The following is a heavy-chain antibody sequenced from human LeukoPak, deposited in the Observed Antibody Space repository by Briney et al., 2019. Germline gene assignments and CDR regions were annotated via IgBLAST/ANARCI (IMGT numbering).Heavy chain of an antibody. J-gene: IGHJ4*02. CDR3: ARSLQYCSSTSCPTRPFDY. CDR1: GYTFTGYY. V-gene: IGHV1-2*02. D-gene: IGHD2-2*01. Sequence: GASVKVSCKASGYTFTGYYMHWVRQAPGQGLEWMGWINPNSGGTNYAQKFQGRVTMTRDTSISTAYMELGRLRSDDTAVYYCARSLQYCSSTSCPTRPFDYWGQGTLVTVSS. CDR2: INPNSGGT.